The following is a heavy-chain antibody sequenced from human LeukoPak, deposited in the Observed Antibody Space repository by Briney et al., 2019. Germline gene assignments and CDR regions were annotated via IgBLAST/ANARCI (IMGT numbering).Heavy chain of an antibody. D-gene: IGHD3-10*01. V-gene: IGHV4-38-2*02. J-gene: IGHJ5*02. CDR2: IYHSGST. CDR3: ARAREWFGELYNWFDP. Sequence: SETLSLTCTVSGYSISSGYYWGWIRQPPGKGLEWIGSIYHSGSTYYNPSLKSRVTMSVDTSKNQFSLKLSSVTAADTAVYYCARAREWFGELYNWFDPWGQGTLVTVSS. CDR1: GYSISSGYY.